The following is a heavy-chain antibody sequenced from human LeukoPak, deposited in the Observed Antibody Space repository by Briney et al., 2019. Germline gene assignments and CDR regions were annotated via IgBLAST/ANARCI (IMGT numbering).Heavy chain of an antibody. V-gene: IGHV4-59*08. CDR1: GGSISSYY. Sequence: PSETLSLTCTVSGGSISSYYWSWIRQPPGKGLEWIAYISDIGSINYNPSLKSRVTISLDTSKNQFSLKLSSVTAADTAVYYCARHYYGDYPNLYYFDYWGQGTLVTVSS. J-gene: IGHJ4*02. CDR2: ISDIGSI. D-gene: IGHD4-17*01. CDR3: ARHYYGDYPNLYYFDY.